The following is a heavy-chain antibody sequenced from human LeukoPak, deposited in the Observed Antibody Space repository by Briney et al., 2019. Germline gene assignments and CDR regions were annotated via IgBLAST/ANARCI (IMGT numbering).Heavy chain of an antibody. D-gene: IGHD3-10*01. CDR2: IKSKTDGGAT. J-gene: IGHJ4*02. V-gene: IGHV3-15*01. CDR1: GFTFSNAW. Sequence: GGSLRLSCAASGFTFSNAWMSWVRQAPGKGLEWVGRIKSKTDGGATDYAAPVKGRFTISRDDSKNTLYLQMNSLKTEDTAVYYCTTDISLWFGEYHDYWGQGTLVTVSS. CDR3: TTDISLWFGEYHDY.